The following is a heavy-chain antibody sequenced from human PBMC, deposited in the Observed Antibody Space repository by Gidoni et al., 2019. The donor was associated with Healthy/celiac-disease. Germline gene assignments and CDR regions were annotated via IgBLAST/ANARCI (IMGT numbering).Heavy chain of an antibody. J-gene: IGHJ6*02. V-gene: IGHV3-48*02. CDR3: ARDRGASGEFEIPKALTYYYYYGMDV. Sequence: EVQLVESGGGLVQPGGSLRLSCAASGFTFSSYSMNWVRQAPGKGLEWVSYISSSSSTIYYADSVKGRFTISRDNAKNSLYLQMNSLRDEDTAVYYCARDRGASGEFEIPKALTYYYYYGMDVWGQGTTVTVSS. D-gene: IGHD3-10*01. CDR2: ISSSSSTI. CDR1: GFTFSSYS.